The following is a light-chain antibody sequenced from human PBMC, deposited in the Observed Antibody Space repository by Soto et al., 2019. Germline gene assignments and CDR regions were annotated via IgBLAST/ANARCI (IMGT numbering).Light chain of an antibody. J-gene: IGKJ1*01. CDR3: QQYNNWPPWT. V-gene: IGKV3-15*01. CDR2: GAS. CDR1: QSVRSN. Sequence: EIVMTQSPATLSVSPGERATLSCRASQSVRSNLAWYQQKPGQVPRLLIYGASTRATGIPARFSGSGSGTDLTLTISSLQSEDFAVYYCQQYNNWPPWTFGQGTKVEVK.